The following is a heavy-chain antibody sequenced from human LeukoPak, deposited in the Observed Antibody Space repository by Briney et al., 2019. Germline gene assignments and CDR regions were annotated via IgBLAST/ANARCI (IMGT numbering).Heavy chain of an antibody. CDR2: ISAYNGNT. CDR3: ASGHCSSTSCYLYYYMDV. CDR1: GYTFTNYG. D-gene: IGHD2-2*03. V-gene: IGHV1-18*01. J-gene: IGHJ6*03. Sequence: ASVKVSCKASGYTFTNYGISWVRQAPGQGLEWMGWISAYNGNTNYAQKLQGRVTMTTGTSTSTAYMELRSLRSDDTAVYYCASGHCSSTSCYLYYYMDVWGKGTTVTVSS.